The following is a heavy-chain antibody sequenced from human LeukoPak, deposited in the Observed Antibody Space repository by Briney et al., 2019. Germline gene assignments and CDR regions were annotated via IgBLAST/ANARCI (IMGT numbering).Heavy chain of an antibody. D-gene: IGHD3-22*01. CDR1: GYTFTVYY. J-gene: IGHJ3*02. CDR2: INPNSGGT. V-gene: IGHV1-2*02. CDR3: ASEPYYYDSSDRRAFDI. Sequence: ASVTVSCKASGYTFTVYYMHWVRQAPGQGLEWMGWINPNSGGTNYAQKFQGRVTMTRDTSISTAYMELSRLRSDDTAVYYCASEPYYYDSSDRRAFDIWGQGTMVTVSS.